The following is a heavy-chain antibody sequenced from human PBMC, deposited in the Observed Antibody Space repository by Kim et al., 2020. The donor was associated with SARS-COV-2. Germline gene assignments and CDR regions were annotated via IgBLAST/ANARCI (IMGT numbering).Heavy chain of an antibody. Sequence: GGSLRLSCAASGFTVSSNYMSWVRQAPGKGLEWVSVIYSGGRTYYADSVKGRFILSKDNFKNTLYLQMNSLRAEDTAVYYCAKGAFLDSSGYRYYFDYWGQGTLVTVSS. J-gene: IGHJ4*02. V-gene: IGHV3-66*01. CDR2: IYSGGRT. CDR1: GFTVSSNY. CDR3: AKGAFLDSSGYRYYFDY. D-gene: IGHD3-22*01.